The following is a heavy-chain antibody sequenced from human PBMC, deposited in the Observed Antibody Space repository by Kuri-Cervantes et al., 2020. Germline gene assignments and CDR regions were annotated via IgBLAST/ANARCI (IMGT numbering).Heavy chain of an antibody. V-gene: IGHV5-51*01. CDR2: IYPADPEI. CDR3: ARVDDITVAATSPFDY. CDR1: GYGFATYW. D-gene: IGHD6-19*01. Sequence: KVSCKGSGYGFATYWIGWVRQMPGKGLEWMGIIYPADPEIRYSPSFQGQVTISADRSISTAYLQWSNLKASDTAMYYCARVDDITVAATSPFDYWGQGTLVTVSS. J-gene: IGHJ4*02.